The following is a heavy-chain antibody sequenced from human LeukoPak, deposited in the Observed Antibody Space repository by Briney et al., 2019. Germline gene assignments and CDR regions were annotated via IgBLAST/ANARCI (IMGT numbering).Heavy chain of an antibody. CDR3: ARGGFFPTPQRGGIAAATPYYFDY. CDR2: TSYDGSNK. J-gene: IGHJ4*02. V-gene: IGHV3-30-3*01. D-gene: IGHD6-13*01. Sequence: TGGSLRLSCAASGFTFSSYAMHWVRQAPGKGLEWVAVTSYDGSNKYYADSVKGRFTISRDNSKNTLYLQMNSLRAEDTAVYYCARGGFFPTPQRGGIAAATPYYFDYWGQGTLVTVSS. CDR1: GFTFSSYA.